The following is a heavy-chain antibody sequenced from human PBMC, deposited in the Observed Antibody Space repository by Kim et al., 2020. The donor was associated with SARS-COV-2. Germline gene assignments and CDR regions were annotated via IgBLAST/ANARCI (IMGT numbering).Heavy chain of an antibody. CDR1: GFTFSGSA. J-gene: IGHJ4*02. CDR2: IRSKANSYAT. Sequence: GGSLRLSCAASGFTFSGSAMHWVRQASGKGLEWVGRIRSKANSYATAYAASVKGRFTISRDDSKNTAYLQMNSLKTEDTAVYYCTSPPATVLGGNWGQGTLVTVSS. D-gene: IGHD4-4*01. CDR3: TSPPATVLGGN. V-gene: IGHV3-73*01.